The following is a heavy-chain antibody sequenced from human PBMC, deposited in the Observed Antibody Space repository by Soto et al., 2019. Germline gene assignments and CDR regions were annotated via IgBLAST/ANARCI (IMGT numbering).Heavy chain of an antibody. CDR2: IYYSGST. V-gene: IGHV4-59*01. CDR3: ASRAATVSHDAFDI. CDR1: GGSISSYY. D-gene: IGHD4-17*01. J-gene: IGHJ3*02. Sequence: SETLSLTCTVSGGSISSYYWSWIRQPPGKGLEWIGYIYYSGSTNYNPSLKSRVTISVDTSKNQFSLKLSSVTAADTAVYYCASRAATVSHDAFDIWGQGTRVTVSS.